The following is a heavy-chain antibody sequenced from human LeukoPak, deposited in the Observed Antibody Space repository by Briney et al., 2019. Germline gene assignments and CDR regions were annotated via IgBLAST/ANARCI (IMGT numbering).Heavy chain of an antibody. Sequence: QTGGSLRLSCAASGFTFSSYSMNWVRQAPGEGLERVSYISSSSGTIYYADSVKGRITISRDNAKNSLYLQMNSLRAEDTAVYYCASSIVADGTSPFDYWGQGTLVTVSS. CDR3: ASSIVADGTSPFDY. V-gene: IGHV3-48*04. D-gene: IGHD6-13*01. CDR2: ISSSSGTI. J-gene: IGHJ4*02. CDR1: GFTFSSYS.